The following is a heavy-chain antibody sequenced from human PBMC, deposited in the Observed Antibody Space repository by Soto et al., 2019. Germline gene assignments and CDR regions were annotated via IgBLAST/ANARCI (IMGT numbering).Heavy chain of an antibody. V-gene: IGHV4-34*01. D-gene: IGHD1-1*01. J-gene: IGHJ4*02. Sequence: PSQTMPLPWAVYGGSFSGDYGSWIRQPPGKGLEWIGEINHSGSTNYNPSLKSRVTISVDTPKNQFSLKLSSVTAADTAVYYCARGRSLGAHNEYWGQGALVTVS. CDR1: GGSFSGDY. CDR2: INHSGST. CDR3: ARGRSLGAHNEY.